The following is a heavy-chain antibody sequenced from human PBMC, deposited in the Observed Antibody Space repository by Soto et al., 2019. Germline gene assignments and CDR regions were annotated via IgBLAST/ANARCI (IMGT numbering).Heavy chain of an antibody. CDR3: AKVVVVVAATGQLNWFDP. CDR1: GFTFSSYA. CDR2: ISGSGGST. Sequence: PGGSLRLSCAASGFTFSSYAMSWVRQAPGKGLEWVSAISGSGGSTYYADSVKGRFTISRDNSKNTLYLQMNSLRAEDTAVYYCAKVVVVVAATGQLNWFDPWGQGTLVTVSS. V-gene: IGHV3-23*01. D-gene: IGHD2-15*01. J-gene: IGHJ5*02.